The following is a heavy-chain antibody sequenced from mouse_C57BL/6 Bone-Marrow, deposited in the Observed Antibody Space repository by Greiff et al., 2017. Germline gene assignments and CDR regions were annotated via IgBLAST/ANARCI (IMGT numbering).Heavy chain of an antibody. CDR1: GYSFTSYY. V-gene: IGHV1-66*01. D-gene: IGHD1-1*01. CDR2: LYPGSGNT. J-gene: IGHJ4*01. CDR3: ARSGGHYGEARDY. Sequence: QVQLKESGPELVKPGASVKISCKASGYSFTSYYIHWVKQRPGQGLEWIGWLYPGSGNTKYNEKFKGKATLTADTSSSTAYMQLSSLTSVDSAVYYCARSGGHYGEARDYWGQGTSVTVSS.